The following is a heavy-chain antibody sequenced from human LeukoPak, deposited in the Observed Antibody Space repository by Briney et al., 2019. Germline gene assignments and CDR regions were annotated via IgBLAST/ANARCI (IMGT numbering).Heavy chain of an antibody. CDR3: AREGYYGSAALYS. J-gene: IGHJ4*02. V-gene: IGHV3-33*01. CDR2: IWYNGSNK. D-gene: IGHD3-10*01. Sequence: GGSLRLSCAASGFTFSSYGMHWVRQAPGKGLEWVALIWYNGSNKFYADSVKGRFTISRDNSKNTLYLQMNSLKAEDTAVYYCAREGYYGSAALYSWGQGTLVTVSS. CDR1: GFTFSSYG.